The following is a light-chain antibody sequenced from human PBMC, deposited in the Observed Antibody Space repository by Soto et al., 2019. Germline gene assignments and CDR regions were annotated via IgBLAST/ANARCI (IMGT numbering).Light chain of an antibody. CDR1: QSISSY. J-gene: IGKJ1*01. Sequence: DIQMTQSPSSLSASIGDRVTITCRASQSISSYLNWYQQKPGKAPKLLIYAASSLQSGVPSRFSGSGSGTDFTLTISSLQPEDFATYYCQQSYSTRHSTFGQGTKVDIK. CDR3: QQSYSTRHST. V-gene: IGKV1-39*01. CDR2: AAS.